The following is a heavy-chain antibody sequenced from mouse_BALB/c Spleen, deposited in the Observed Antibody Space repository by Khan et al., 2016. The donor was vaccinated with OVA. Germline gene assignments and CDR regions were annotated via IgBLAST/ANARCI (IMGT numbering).Heavy chain of an antibody. CDR3: ARELRLGGFAY. CDR2: IWGDGST. J-gene: IGHJ3*01. Sequence: VHLVESGPGLVAPSQNLSITCTVSGFSLTDYGVNWVRQPPGKGLEWLGMIWGDGSTDYNSALKSRLSISKDNSKSQVFLKMNSLQTDDTARYYCARELRLGGFAYWGQGTLVTVSA. V-gene: IGHV2-6-7*01. CDR1: GFSLTDYG. D-gene: IGHD1-2*01.